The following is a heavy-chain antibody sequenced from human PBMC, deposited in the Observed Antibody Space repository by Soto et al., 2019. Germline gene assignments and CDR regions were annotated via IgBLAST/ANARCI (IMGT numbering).Heavy chain of an antibody. CDR2: IDNNGVT. D-gene: IGHD2-15*01. CDR3: GKILVAATGHTDADS. V-gene: IGHV4-39*01. CDR1: GGSVYSNGHY. J-gene: IGHJ4*02. Sequence: SETLSLTCIVSGGSVYSNGHYWGWIRQPPGKGLEWTGSIDNNGVTNYNSSLKSRVTISRDTSKNQFSLRLTSVTAADTAVYYCGKILVAATGHTDADSWGPGTLVTVSS.